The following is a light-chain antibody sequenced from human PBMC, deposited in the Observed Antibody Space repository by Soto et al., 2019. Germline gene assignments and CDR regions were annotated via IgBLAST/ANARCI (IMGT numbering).Light chain of an antibody. CDR1: QSVSSSY. Sequence: EIVLTQSPGTLSLSPGERATLSCRASQSVSSSYLAWYEQKSGQAPRLLIYGASSRPTGIPDRFSGSGSGTVYFLTISTLEPEDFAMYYCQQYGRPPRTFGQGTKVEIK. CDR3: QQYGRPPRT. J-gene: IGKJ1*01. CDR2: GAS. V-gene: IGKV3-20*01.